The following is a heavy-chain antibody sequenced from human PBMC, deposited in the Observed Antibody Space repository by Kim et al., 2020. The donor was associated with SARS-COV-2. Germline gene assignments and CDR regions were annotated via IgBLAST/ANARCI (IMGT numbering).Heavy chain of an antibody. J-gene: IGHJ4*02. D-gene: IGHD3-16*01. V-gene: IGHV3-33*06. CDR3: AKSLSLDDYVWGSYDY. Sequence: VKGRFTISRDNSKNTLYLQMNSLRAEDTAVYYCAKSLSLDDYVWGSYDYWGQGTLVTVSS.